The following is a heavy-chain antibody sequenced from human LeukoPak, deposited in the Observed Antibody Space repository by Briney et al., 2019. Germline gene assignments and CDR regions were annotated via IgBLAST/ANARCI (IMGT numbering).Heavy chain of an antibody. J-gene: IGHJ6*03. CDR1: SYTFTRYG. CDR3: ARSPYYYDSSGSLDYFYMDV. CDR2: ISGSNGNT. Sequence: GASVKVSCKASSYTFTRYGISWVRQAPGQGLEWMGWISGSNGNTNYAQKFQGRVSMTADTSTSTAYMELRSLRSDDTAVYYCARSPYYYDSSGSLDYFYMDVWGKGTTVTISS. D-gene: IGHD3-22*01. V-gene: IGHV1-18*01.